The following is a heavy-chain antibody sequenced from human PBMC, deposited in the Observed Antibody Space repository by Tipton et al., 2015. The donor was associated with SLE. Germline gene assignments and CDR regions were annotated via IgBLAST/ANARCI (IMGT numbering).Heavy chain of an antibody. V-gene: IGHV4-31*03. CDR1: GGSISSGGYY. CDR3: ARGPYCSSTGCPIWFDP. J-gene: IGHJ5*02. CDR2: IYYSGST. Sequence: TLSLTCTVSGGSISSGGYYWSWIRQHPGKGLEWIGYIYYSGSTYYNPSLKSRVTISVDTSKNQFSLKLSSVTAADTAVYYCARGPYCSSTGCPIWFDPWGQGTLITVSS. D-gene: IGHD2-2*01.